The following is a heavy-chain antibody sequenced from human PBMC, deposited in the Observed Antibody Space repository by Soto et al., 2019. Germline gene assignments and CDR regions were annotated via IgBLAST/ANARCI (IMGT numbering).Heavy chain of an antibody. D-gene: IGHD3-9*01. CDR3: ARYAERYFAWHYGMDV. CDR2: ISYDGSNK. V-gene: IGHV3-30-3*01. CDR1: GFTFSSYA. Sequence: VQLVESGGGVVQPGRSLRLSCAASGFTFSSYAMHWVRQAPGKGLEWVAVISYDGSNKYYADSVKGRFTISRDNSTNNLYLQMNSLRAEDTAVYYCARYAERYFAWHYGMDVWGQGTTVTVSS. J-gene: IGHJ6*02.